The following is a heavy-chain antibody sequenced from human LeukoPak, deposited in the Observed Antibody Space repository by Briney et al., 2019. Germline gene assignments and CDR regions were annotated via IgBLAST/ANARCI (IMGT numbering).Heavy chain of an antibody. CDR2: ISGSGGST. D-gene: IGHD3-22*01. CDR3: ARDLLNYYDSSGYYGRRRS. V-gene: IGHV3-23*01. Sequence: GGSLRLSCAASGFTFSSYAMSWVRQAPGKGLEWVSAISGSGGSTYYADSVKGRFTISRDNSKNTLYLQMNSLRAEDTAVYYCARDLLNYYDSSGYYGRRRSWGQGTLVTVSS. J-gene: IGHJ5*02. CDR1: GFTFSSYA.